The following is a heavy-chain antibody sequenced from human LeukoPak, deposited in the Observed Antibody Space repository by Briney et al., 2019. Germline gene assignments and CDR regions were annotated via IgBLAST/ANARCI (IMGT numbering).Heavy chain of an antibody. D-gene: IGHD3-22*01. CDR2: INPDGTTT. V-gene: IGHV3-74*01. Sequence: GGSLRLSCAASGFTFSPYWMHWVRQAPGKGLVWVSHINPDGTTTSYADSVKGRFTISRDNAKNSLYLQMNSLRAEDTAVYYCARDAIDITMIVVVTYHFDYWGQGTLVTVSS. CDR3: ARDAIDITMIVVVTYHFDY. J-gene: IGHJ4*02. CDR1: GFTFSPYW.